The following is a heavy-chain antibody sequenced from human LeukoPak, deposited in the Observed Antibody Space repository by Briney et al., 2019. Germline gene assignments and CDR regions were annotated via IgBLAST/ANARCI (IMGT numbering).Heavy chain of an antibody. Sequence: SVKVSCKASGGTFSSYAISWVRQAPGQGLEWMGGIIPIFGTANYAQKFQGRVTITTDESTSTAYMELSSLRSEDTAVYYCARDKGKRYDSSGPTLDYWGQGILVTVSS. D-gene: IGHD3-22*01. J-gene: IGHJ4*02. CDR3: ARDKGKRYDSSGPTLDY. CDR1: GGTFSSYA. CDR2: IIPIFGTA. V-gene: IGHV1-69*05.